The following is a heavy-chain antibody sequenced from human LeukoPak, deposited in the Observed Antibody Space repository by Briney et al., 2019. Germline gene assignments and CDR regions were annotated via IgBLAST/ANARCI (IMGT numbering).Heavy chain of an antibody. CDR1: GFTYSSYA. J-gene: IGHJ4*02. CDR2: ISGSGGSI. D-gene: IGHD6-13*01. CDR3: AKKGAAAELDY. Sequence: GGSLRLSCAASGFTYSSYAMSWVRQAPGKGLEWVSAISGSGGSIYYADSVKGRFTISRDNSKNTLYLQLNSLRAEDTAVYYCAKKGAAAELDYWVQGTLVTVSS. V-gene: IGHV3-23*01.